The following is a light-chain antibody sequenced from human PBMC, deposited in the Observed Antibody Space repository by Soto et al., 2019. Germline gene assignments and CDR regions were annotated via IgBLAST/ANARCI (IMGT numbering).Light chain of an antibody. V-gene: IGLV2-11*01. Sequence: QSVLTQPRSLSGSPGQSVTISCTGPTIGAHSFVSWYQDRPDKVPKLLIYDVSQQPSGIPDRFSGSRSANTASLTISGLQADDAAAYYCCSYTGNKVFVFGTRTKVTVL. J-gene: IGLJ1*01. CDR3: CSYTGNKVFV. CDR2: DVS. CDR1: TIGAHSF.